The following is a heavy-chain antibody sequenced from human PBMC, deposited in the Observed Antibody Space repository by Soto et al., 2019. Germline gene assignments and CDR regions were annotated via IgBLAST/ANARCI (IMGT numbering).Heavy chain of an antibody. CDR2: ISGSGGST. D-gene: IGHD6-19*01. V-gene: IGHV3-23*01. Sequence: GGSLRLSCAASGFTFSSYAMSWVRQAPGKGLEWVSAISGSGGSTYYADSVKGRFTISRDNSKNTLYLQMNSLRAEDTAVYYCAKGRVAGTDANWFDPWGQGTLVTVSS. CDR3: AKGRVAGTDANWFDP. CDR1: GFTFSSYA. J-gene: IGHJ5*02.